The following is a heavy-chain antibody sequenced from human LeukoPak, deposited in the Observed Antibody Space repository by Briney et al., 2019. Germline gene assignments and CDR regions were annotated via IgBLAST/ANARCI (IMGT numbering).Heavy chain of an antibody. D-gene: IGHD4-17*01. Sequence: PGGSLRLSCAASGFTISRYSMNWVRQAPGRGLEWVAFISSTSAYINYADSVKGRFTISRDNAKNSVYLQMNNLRAEDTAVYYCARGSGVTTYLLAYWGQGTLVTVSS. J-gene: IGHJ4*02. CDR2: ISSTSAYI. V-gene: IGHV3-21*01. CDR3: ARGSGVTTYLLAY. CDR1: GFTISRYS.